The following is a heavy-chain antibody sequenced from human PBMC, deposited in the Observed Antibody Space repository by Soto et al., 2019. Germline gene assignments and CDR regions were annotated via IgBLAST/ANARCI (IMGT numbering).Heavy chain of an antibody. D-gene: IGHD3-10*01. CDR1: GGTFSSYA. CDR2: IIPIFGTA. CDR3: ARLSASRGSGSYFNCYYYGMDV. V-gene: IGHV1-69*13. J-gene: IGHJ6*02. Sequence: SVKVSCKASGGTFSSYAISWVRQAPGQGLEWMGGIIPIFGTANYAQKFQGRVTITADESTSTAYMELSSLRSEDTAVYYCARLSASRGSGSYFNCYYYGMDVWGQGTTVTVSS.